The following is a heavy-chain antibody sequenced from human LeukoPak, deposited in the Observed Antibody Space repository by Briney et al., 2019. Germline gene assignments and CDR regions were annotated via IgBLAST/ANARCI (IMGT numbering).Heavy chain of an antibody. CDR3: ASENIAAAAYDAFDI. CDR1: GGTFSSYA. CDR2: IIPIFGTA. D-gene: IGHD6-13*01. J-gene: IGHJ3*02. V-gene: IGHV1-69*13. Sequence: ASVKVSCKASGGTFSSYAISWVRQAPGQGLEWMGGIIPIFGTANYAQKFQGRVTITADESTSTAYMELSSLRSEDTAVYYCASENIAAAAYDAFDIWGQGTMVTVSS.